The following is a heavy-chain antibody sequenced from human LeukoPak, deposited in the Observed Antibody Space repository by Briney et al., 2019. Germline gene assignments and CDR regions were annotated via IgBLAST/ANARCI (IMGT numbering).Heavy chain of an antibody. CDR3: ARDSELLWSGEFGDY. V-gene: IGHV1-2*02. Sequence: ASVKVSCKASGYTFTGYYMHWVRQAPGQGLEWMGWINPNSGGTNYAQKFQGRVTMTRDTSISTAYMELGRLRSDDTAVYYCARDSELLWSGEFGDYWGQGTLVTVSS. CDR1: GYTFTGYY. J-gene: IGHJ4*02. D-gene: IGHD3-10*01. CDR2: INPNSGGT.